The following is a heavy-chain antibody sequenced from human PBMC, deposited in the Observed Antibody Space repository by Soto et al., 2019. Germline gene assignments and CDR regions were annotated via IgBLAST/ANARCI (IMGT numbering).Heavy chain of an antibody. J-gene: IGHJ4*02. CDR2: ISSSGSTI. Sequence: QVQLVESGGGLVKPGGSLRLSCAASGFTFSDYYMSWIRQAPGKGLEWVSYISSSGSTIYYADSVQGRFTISRDNAKNSLYLQMNSLRAEDTAVYDYARDSQWSYYDYIWGSYRYFDYWGLGILVTDSS. D-gene: IGHD3-16*02. CDR3: ARDSQWSYYDYIWGSYRYFDY. CDR1: GFTFSDYY. V-gene: IGHV3-11*01.